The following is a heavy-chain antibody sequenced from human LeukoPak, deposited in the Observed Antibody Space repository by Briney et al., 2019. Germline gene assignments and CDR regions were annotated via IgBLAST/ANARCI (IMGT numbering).Heavy chain of an antibody. J-gene: IGHJ6*04. Sequence: SETLSLTCTVSGGSISSGSYYWSWIRQPAGTGLEWLGRIYTSGSTNYNPSLKSRVTISVDTSKNQFSLKLSSVTAADTAVYYCARARPGDYGDYGGLDVWGKGTTVTISS. CDR3: ARARPGDYGDYGGLDV. CDR1: GGSISSGSYY. D-gene: IGHD4-17*01. CDR2: IYTSGST. V-gene: IGHV4-61*02.